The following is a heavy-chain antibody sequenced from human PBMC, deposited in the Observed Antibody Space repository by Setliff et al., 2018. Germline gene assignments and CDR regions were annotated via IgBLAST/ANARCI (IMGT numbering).Heavy chain of an antibody. CDR2: IYDSGSI. V-gene: IGHV4-59*08. D-gene: IGHD3-10*01. Sequence: SETLSLTCTVSGGSISSYYWTWIRQSPGKGLEWNGNIYDSGSINYNPSLKSLVTTSVDTSKNQFSVKLSSGTAADSAVDYCARHEFVGGYYGSVTYRHIDDWGQGILVTVSS. CDR1: GGSISSYY. CDR3: ARHEFVGGYYGSVTYRHIDD. J-gene: IGHJ4*02.